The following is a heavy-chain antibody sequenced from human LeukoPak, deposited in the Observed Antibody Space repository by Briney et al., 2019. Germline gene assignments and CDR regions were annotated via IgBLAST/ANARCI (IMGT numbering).Heavy chain of an antibody. CDR3: ARHPGVAAAGTGELPYYYYYMDV. J-gene: IGHJ6*03. V-gene: IGHV4-34*01. D-gene: IGHD6-13*01. Sequence: SETLSLTCTVYGGSFSDYYWNWIRQPPGKGLEWIGEINHSGSTNYNPSLKSRVTISVDTSKNQFSLKLSSVTAADTAVYYCARHPGVAAAGTGELPYYYYYMDVWGKGTTVTISS. CDR2: INHSGST. CDR1: GGSFSDYY.